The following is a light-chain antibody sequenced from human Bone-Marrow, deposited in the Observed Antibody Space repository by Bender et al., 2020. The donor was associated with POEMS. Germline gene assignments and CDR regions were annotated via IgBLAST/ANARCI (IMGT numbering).Light chain of an antibody. J-gene: IGLJ3*02. Sequence: QSVLTQPPSASGTPGQRVTISCSGGSSNIGAHAVNWYQHLPGTAPKLLIYSSHRRPSEVPDRFSGSRSGTSASLAISGLQSEDEADYYGAVWDDGLNGWVFGGGTKLTVL. CDR2: SSH. CDR1: SSNIGAHA. V-gene: IGLV1-44*01. CDR3: AVWDDGLNGWV.